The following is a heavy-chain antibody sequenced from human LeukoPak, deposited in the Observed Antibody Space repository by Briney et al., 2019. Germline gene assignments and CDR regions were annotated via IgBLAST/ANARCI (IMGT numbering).Heavy chain of an antibody. V-gene: IGHV4-34*01. CDR2: IHHSGST. CDR3: AREGDYGSGSYYKGSYNWFDP. D-gene: IGHD3-10*01. J-gene: IGHJ5*02. Sequence: SETLSLTCGVYGGSFSGYYWSWIRQPPGKGLEWIGEIHHSGSTNYNPSLKSRVTISVDKSKNQFSLKLSSVTAADTAVYYCAREGDYGSGSYYKGSYNWFDPWGQGTLVTVSS. CDR1: GGSFSGYY.